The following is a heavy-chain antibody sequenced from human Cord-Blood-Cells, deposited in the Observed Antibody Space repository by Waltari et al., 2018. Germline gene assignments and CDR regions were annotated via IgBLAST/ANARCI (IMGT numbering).Heavy chain of an antibody. CDR2: INPNSGGT. J-gene: IGHJ4*02. CDR1: GYTFTRYY. CDR3: ARGSYDFWSGYYTSYYFDY. D-gene: IGHD3-3*01. V-gene: IGHV1-2*02. Sequence: QVQLGQSGAEVKKPGASVKVACKASGYTFTRYYMHWVRQAHGQGLEWMGWINPNSGGTNYAQKFQGRVTMTRDTSISTTYMELSMLRSDDTAVYYCARGSYDFWSGYYTSYYFDYWGQGTLVTVSS.